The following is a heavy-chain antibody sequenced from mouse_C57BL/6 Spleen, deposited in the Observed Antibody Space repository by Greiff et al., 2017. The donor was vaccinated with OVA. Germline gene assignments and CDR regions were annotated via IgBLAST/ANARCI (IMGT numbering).Heavy chain of an antibody. Sequence: LVESGAELVKPGASVKMSCKASGYTFTTYPIEWMKQNHGKSLEWIGNFHPYNDDTKYNEKFKGKATLTVEKSSSTVYLELSRLTSDDSAVYYCARGGTAPAFFDYWGQGTTLTVSS. V-gene: IGHV1-47*01. D-gene: IGHD3-1*01. CDR1: GYTFTTYP. J-gene: IGHJ2*01. CDR3: ARGGTAPAFFDY. CDR2: FHPYNDDT.